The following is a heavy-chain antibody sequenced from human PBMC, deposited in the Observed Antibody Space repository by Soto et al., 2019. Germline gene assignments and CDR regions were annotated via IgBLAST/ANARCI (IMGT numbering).Heavy chain of an antibody. CDR1: GFTFSSYY. CDR2: INEDGSEK. J-gene: IGHJ4*02. V-gene: IGHV3-7*01. Sequence: GGSLRLSCAASGFTFSSYYMSWVRQAQGKGLEWVANINEDGSEKYYVDSVKGRFSVSRDNAKSSLYLQMNSLRAEDTAVYYCAKWGGAGSDCWGQGTSVPVSS. D-gene: IGHD1-26*01. CDR3: AKWGGAGSDC.